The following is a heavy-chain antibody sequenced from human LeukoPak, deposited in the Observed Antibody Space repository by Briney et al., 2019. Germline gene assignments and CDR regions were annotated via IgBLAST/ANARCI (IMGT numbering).Heavy chain of an antibody. D-gene: IGHD2-2*01. Sequence: GGSLRLSCAASGFTFSSYWMSWVRQAPGKGLEWVSAISGSGGSTYYADSVKGRFTISRDNSKNTLYLQMNSLRAEDTAVYYCAKPTCSSTSCYSRMDAFDIWGQGTMVTVSS. CDR2: ISGSGGST. CDR1: GFTFSSYW. J-gene: IGHJ3*02. CDR3: AKPTCSSTSCYSRMDAFDI. V-gene: IGHV3-23*01.